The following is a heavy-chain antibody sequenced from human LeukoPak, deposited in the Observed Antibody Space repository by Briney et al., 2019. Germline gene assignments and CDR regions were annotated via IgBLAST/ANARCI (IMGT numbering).Heavy chain of an antibody. CDR3: ARGASAMTAFSFDY. CDR1: GDSVSSNSAA. Sequence: SQTLSLTCAISGDSVSSNSAAWNWIRQSPSRGLEWRGRTYYRSKWYNDYTLSVKSRITINPDTSNNQFSLLLNSVTPEDTAVYYCARGASAMTAFSFDYWGQGTLVTVSS. J-gene: IGHJ4*02. V-gene: IGHV6-1*01. D-gene: IGHD2-21*02. CDR2: TYYRSKWYN.